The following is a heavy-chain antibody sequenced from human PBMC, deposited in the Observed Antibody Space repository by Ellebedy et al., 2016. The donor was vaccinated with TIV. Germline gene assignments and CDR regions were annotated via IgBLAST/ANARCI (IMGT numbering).Heavy chain of an antibody. CDR1: GYSFTSYW. CDR3: ARHVVPAAKRGYSYGYVDY. CDR2: IYPGDSDT. Sequence: GESLKISCKGSGYSFTSYWIGWVRQMPGKGLEWMGIIYPGDSDTRYSPSFQGQVTISADKSISTAYLQWSSLKASDTAMYYCARHVVPAAKRGYSYGYVDYWGQGTLVTVSS. D-gene: IGHD5-18*01. J-gene: IGHJ4*02. V-gene: IGHV5-51*01.